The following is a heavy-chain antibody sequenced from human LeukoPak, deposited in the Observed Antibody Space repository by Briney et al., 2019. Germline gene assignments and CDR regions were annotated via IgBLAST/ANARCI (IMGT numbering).Heavy chain of an antibody. J-gene: IGHJ4*02. CDR2: IYYSGST. D-gene: IGHD7-27*01. V-gene: IGHV4-59*01. CDR1: GYSISNGYY. Sequence: ASETLSLTCTVSGYSISNGYYWSWIRQPPGKGLEWIGYIYYSGSTNYNPSLKSRVTISVDTSKNQFSLKLSSVTAADTAVYYCASRKLGNDYWGQGTLVTVSS. CDR3: ASRKLGNDY.